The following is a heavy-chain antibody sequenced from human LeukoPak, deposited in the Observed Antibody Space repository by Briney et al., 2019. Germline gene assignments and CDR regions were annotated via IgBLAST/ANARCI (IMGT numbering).Heavy chain of an antibody. D-gene: IGHD1-14*01. CDR3: ARSTPEQVMAALDAFDI. CDR1: GGSISRGGYS. CDR2: FYYSGST. V-gene: IGHV4-30-4*07. J-gene: IGHJ3*02. Sequence: PSQTLSLTCAVSGGSISRGGYSWSWIRQPPGKGLEWIGYFYYSGSTYYNPSLKSRVTISLDTSKNQLSLKLSSVTAADTAVYYCARSTPEQVMAALDAFDIWGQGTMVTVSS.